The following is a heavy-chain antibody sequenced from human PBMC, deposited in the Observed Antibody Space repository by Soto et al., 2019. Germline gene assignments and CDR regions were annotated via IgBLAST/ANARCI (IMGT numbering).Heavy chain of an antibody. CDR2: ISGSSSYI. J-gene: IGHJ5*01. Sequence: EVQLVESGGGLVKPGGSLRLSCVASGFTFSPFTMNWVRQVPGKGLEWVSSISGSSSYIYYADSVRGRFTISRDNAKNSLYLQMNSLRAEDTAVYYCARVPAEGLRSSTSCYPFDCWGQGALVTVSS. CDR1: GFTFSPFT. D-gene: IGHD2-2*01. V-gene: IGHV3-21*01. CDR3: ARVPAEGLRSSTSCYPFDC.